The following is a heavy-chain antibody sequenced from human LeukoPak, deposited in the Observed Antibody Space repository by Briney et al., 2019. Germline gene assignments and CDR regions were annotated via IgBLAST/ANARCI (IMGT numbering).Heavy chain of an antibody. Sequence: PGGSLTLSCAASGFTFRNYWTSWVRQARGKGPEWLANVKQDGSERYYVDSVKGRFTISREHVKHTVYRKRNSLRAEDTAVYYCVRDYCSGVTCYDGYWGQGTLVTVSS. CDR1: GFTFRNYW. J-gene: IGHJ4*02. V-gene: IGHV3-7*04. CDR3: VRDYCSGVTCYDGY. D-gene: IGHD2-15*01. CDR2: VKQDGSER.